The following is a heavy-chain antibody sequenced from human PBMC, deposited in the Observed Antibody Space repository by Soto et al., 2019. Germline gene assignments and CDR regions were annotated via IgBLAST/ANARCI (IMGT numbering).Heavy chain of an antibody. CDR2: IYYSGST. Sequence: PSETLSLTCTVSGGSISSYYWSWIRQPPGKGLEWIGYIYYSGSTNYNPSLKSRVTISVDTSKNQFSLKLSSVTAADTAVYYCARARLRGHSYNDYWGQGTLVTVSS. CDR3: ARARLRGHSYNDY. CDR1: GGSISSYY. V-gene: IGHV4-59*01. J-gene: IGHJ4*02. D-gene: IGHD5-18*01.